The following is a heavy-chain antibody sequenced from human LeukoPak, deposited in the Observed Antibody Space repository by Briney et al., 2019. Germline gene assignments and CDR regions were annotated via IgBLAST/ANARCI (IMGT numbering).Heavy chain of an antibody. D-gene: IGHD3-10*01. Sequence: GGSLRLSCAASGFTFYSYALSWVRQAPGKGLEWVSGISGSGGNTFYADFVRGQGRFTISRDNYKNTLYLQMNNLRAEDTAVYYCAKDQEGSGRYPHFHHWGQGTLVTVSS. CDR3: AKDQEGSGRYPHFHH. J-gene: IGHJ4*02. V-gene: IGHV3-23*01. CDR1: GFTFYSYA. CDR2: ISGSGGNT.